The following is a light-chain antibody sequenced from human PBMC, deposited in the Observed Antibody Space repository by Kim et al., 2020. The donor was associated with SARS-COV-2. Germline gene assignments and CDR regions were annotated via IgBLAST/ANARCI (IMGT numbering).Light chain of an antibody. CDR3: CSYAGGPYV. V-gene: IGLV2-23*02. J-gene: IGLJ1*01. CDR1: SSEVGNYNL. Sequence: PGLSLPVARTGSSSEVGNYNLFSWYQHHPGKAPKVMSYDVNKRTSGASSRFSGSKAGNTASLTISDLQAEDEADYYCCSYAGGPYVFGTGTKVTVL. CDR2: DVN.